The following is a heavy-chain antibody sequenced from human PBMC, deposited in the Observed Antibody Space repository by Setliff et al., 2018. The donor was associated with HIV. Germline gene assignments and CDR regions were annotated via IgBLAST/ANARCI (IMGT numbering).Heavy chain of an antibody. CDR1: GGSISGFH. D-gene: IGHD3-16*01. CDR2: IYTGGST. J-gene: IGHJ3*02. CDR3: ARELGASPHDVFDI. Sequence: SETLSLTCTVSGGSISGFHWSWIRQSPGKGLEWIGYIYTGGSTNYNPSLKSRVNISVDTSKSQFSLKLNSVTAADTAVYYCARELGASPHDVFDIWGQGTMVTVS. V-gene: IGHV4-4*08.